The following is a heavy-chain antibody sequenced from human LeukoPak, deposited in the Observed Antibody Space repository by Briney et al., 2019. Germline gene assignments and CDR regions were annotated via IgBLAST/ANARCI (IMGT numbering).Heavy chain of an antibody. CDR3: AKEGGLFDSSGYSES. D-gene: IGHD3-22*01. CDR1: GFTFSTYA. V-gene: IGHV3-23*01. J-gene: IGHJ5*02. CDR2: FSGCGSST. Sequence: GGTLRLSCAASGFTFSTYAVTWVRQAASPELEWVSVFSGCGSSTYFTESVKGRFTISRANSESTLYLQMNSLRAEDTAVYYCAKEGGLFDSSGYSESWGQGTLVTVS.